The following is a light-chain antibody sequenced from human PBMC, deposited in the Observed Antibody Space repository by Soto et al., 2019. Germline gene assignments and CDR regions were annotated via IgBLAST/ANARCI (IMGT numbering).Light chain of an antibody. CDR1: QSVSSY. V-gene: IGKV3-11*01. J-gene: IGKJ3*01. Sequence: EIVLTQSPATLSLSPGERATLSCRASQSVSSYFAWYQQKPGQAPRLLIYDASNRATGIPARFSGSGSGTDFTLTISSLEPEDFAVYDCQQRSNWPSVGAGTKVDIK. CDR2: DAS. CDR3: QQRSNWPS.